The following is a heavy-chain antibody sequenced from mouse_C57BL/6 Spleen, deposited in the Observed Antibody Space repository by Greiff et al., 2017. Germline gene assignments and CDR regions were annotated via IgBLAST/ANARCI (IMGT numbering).Heavy chain of an antibody. V-gene: IGHV1-64*01. J-gene: IGHJ1*03. CDR3: AHYYGRSYWYFGV. Sequence: QVQLQQPGAELVKPGASVKLSCKASGYTFTSYWMHWVKQRPGQGLEWIGMIHPNSGSTNYNEKFKSKATLTVDKSSSTAYMQLSSLTSEDSAVYYCAHYYGRSYWYFGVWGTGTTVTVSS. CDR1: GYTFTSYW. CDR2: IHPNSGST. D-gene: IGHD1-1*01.